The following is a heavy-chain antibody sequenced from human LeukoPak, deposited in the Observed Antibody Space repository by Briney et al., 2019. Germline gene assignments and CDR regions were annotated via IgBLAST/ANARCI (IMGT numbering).Heavy chain of an antibody. J-gene: IGHJ4*02. CDR1: GFTFSSYA. CDR2: ISGSGGST. CDR3: AKERSIVVVVAATLTEVDY. D-gene: IGHD2-15*01. Sequence: GGSLRLSCAASGFTFSSYAMSWVRQAPGKGLEWVSAISGSGGSTYYADSVKGRFTISRDNYKNTLYLQMNSLRAEDTAVYYCAKERSIVVVVAATLTEVDYWGQGTLVTVSS. V-gene: IGHV3-23*01.